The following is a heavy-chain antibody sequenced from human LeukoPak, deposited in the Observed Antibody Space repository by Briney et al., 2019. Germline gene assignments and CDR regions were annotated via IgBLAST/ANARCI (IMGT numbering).Heavy chain of an antibody. CDR2: INPNSGGT. CDR3: ARGPIIVVVTGAFDP. D-gene: IGHD2-21*02. V-gene: IGHV1-2*02. J-gene: IGHJ5*02. CDR1: GYTFTGYY. Sequence: ASVKVSCKASGYTFTGYYMHWVRQAPGQGLEWMGWINPNSGGTNYAQKFQGRVTMTRDTSISTAYMELSRLRSDDTAVYYCARGPIIVVVTGAFDPWGQGTLVTASS.